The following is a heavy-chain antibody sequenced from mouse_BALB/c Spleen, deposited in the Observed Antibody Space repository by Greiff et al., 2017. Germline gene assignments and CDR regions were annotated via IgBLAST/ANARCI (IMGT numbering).Heavy chain of an antibody. CDR3: ARIGYGPMDY. Sequence: EVKLVESGPGLVKPSQSLSLTCTVTGYSITSDYAWNWIRQFPGNKLEWMGYISYSGSTSYNPSLKSRISITRDTSKNQFFLQLNSVTTEDTATYYCARIGYGPMDYWGQGTSVTVSS. D-gene: IGHD2-2*01. CDR2: ISYSGST. V-gene: IGHV3-2*02. J-gene: IGHJ4*01. CDR1: GYSITSDYA.